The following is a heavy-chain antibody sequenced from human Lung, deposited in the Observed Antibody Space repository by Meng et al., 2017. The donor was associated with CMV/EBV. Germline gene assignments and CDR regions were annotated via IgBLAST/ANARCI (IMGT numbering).Heavy chain of an antibody. D-gene: IGHD1-26*01. V-gene: IGHV1-2*02. CDR3: ARVGRDWWELLFDY. Sequence: AXVXVSXXASGYTFTGYYMHWVRQAPGQGLEWMGWINPNSGGTNYAQKFQGRVTMTRDTSISTAYMELSRLRSDDTAVYYCARVGRDWWELLFDYWGQGTLVXVSS. J-gene: IGHJ4*02. CDR2: INPNSGGT. CDR1: GYTFTGYY.